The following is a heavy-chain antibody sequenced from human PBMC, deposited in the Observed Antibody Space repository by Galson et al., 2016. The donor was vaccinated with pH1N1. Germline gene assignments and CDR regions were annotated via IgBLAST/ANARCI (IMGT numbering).Heavy chain of an antibody. J-gene: IGHJ4*02. Sequence: QAPGKGLEWVANINQDGSEKYYVASVTGRFTISRDNAKNSVYLRMNRLRVEDTALYFCAKFIFGERCLWGQGTLVTV. V-gene: IGHV3-7*01. D-gene: IGHD3-3*02. CDR2: INQDGSEK. CDR3: AKFIFGERCL.